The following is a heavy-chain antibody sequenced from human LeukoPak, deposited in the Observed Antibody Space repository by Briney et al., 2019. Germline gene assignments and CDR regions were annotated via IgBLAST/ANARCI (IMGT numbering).Heavy chain of an antibody. Sequence: GGSLRLSCAASGFTFSSYWMHWVRQALGKGLVWVSRINSDGSSTSYADSVKGRFTISRDNAKNTLYLQMNSLRAEDTAVYYCAREGTAAAGINYYYGMDVWGQGTTVTVSS. D-gene: IGHD6-13*01. CDR1: GFTFSSYW. CDR2: INSDGSST. V-gene: IGHV3-74*01. CDR3: AREGTAAAGINYYYGMDV. J-gene: IGHJ6*02.